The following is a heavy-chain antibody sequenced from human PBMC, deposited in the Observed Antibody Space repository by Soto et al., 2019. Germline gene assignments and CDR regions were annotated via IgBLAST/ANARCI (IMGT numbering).Heavy chain of an antibody. CDR2: IYYSGST. CDR1: GGSISSGDYY. V-gene: IGHV4-30-4*01. CDR3: ARGDNGSGSYY. Sequence: PWETLSLTCTVSGGSISSGDYYWSWIRQPPGKGLEWIGYIYYSGSTYYNPSLKSRVTISVDTSKNQFSLKLSSVTAADTAVYYCARGDNGSGSYYWGQGTLVTVSS. J-gene: IGHJ4*02. D-gene: IGHD3-10*01.